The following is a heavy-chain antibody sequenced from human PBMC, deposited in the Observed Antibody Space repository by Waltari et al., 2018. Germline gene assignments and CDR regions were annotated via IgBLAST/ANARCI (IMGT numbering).Heavy chain of an antibody. CDR1: GFSLSNARMV. CDR3: ARTYEAYYDFWSGYYSPEPYWYFDL. D-gene: IGHD3-3*01. V-gene: IGHV2-26*01. Sequence: QVTLKESGPVLVKPTETLTLTCTASGFSLSNARMVVSWIRQPPGQALEWRAHIFSNDEKSYNTSLKRRLTISTETSKSQVVLTMPNMDPVDTATYYCARTYEAYYDFWSGYYSPEPYWYFDLWGRGTLVTVSS. J-gene: IGHJ2*01. CDR2: IFSNDEK.